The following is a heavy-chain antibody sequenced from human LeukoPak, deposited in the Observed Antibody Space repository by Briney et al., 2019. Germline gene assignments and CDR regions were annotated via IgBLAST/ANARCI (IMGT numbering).Heavy chain of an antibody. J-gene: IGHJ6*03. CDR1: GGSISSYY. D-gene: IGHD1-26*01. Sequence: SETLSLTCTVSGGSISSYYWSWIRQPPGKGLEWIGYIYYSGSTNYNPSLKSRVTISVDTSKNQFSLKLSSVTAADTAVYYCTSGSYSFYYMDVWGKGTTVTISS. CDR3: TSGSYSFYYMDV. V-gene: IGHV4-59*01. CDR2: IYYSGST.